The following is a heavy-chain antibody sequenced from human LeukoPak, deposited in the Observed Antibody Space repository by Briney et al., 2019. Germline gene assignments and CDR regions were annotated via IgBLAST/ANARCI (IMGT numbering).Heavy chain of an antibody. J-gene: IGHJ4*02. V-gene: IGHV4-59*01. Sequence: SETLSLTCTVSGGSISSYYWSWIRQPPGKGLEWIGYIYYSGSTSYNPSLKSRVTISVDTSKNQFSLKLSSVTAADTAVYYCARYDYGDYVFDYWGQGTLVTVSS. CDR2: IYYSGST. CDR1: GGSISSYY. CDR3: ARYDYGDYVFDY. D-gene: IGHD4-17*01.